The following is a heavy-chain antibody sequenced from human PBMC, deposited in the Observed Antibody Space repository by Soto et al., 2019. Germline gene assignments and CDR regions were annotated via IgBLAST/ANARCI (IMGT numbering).Heavy chain of an antibody. Sequence: EVQLVESGGGLVQPGGSLKLSCAASGFTFSGSAMHWVRQASGKGLEWVGRIRSKANSYATADAASVKGRFTISRDDSKNTAYLQMNSLKTEDTAVYYCTRLRGSGSYADPDYYYYMDVWGKGTTVTVSS. J-gene: IGHJ6*03. CDR1: GFTFSGSA. CDR2: IRSKANSYAT. V-gene: IGHV3-73*01. D-gene: IGHD3-10*01. CDR3: TRLRGSGSYADPDYYYYMDV.